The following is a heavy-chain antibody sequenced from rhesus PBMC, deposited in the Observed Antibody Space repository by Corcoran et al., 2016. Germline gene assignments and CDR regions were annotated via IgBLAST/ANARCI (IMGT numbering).Heavy chain of an antibody. V-gene: IGHV4-65*01. CDR3: ARGIAATTLDY. Sequence: QVQLQESGPGLVKPSETLSLTCAVSGGSISSSNWWSWIRPPPGKGLEWIGYISCSRGSTHYNPSLKSRVTISTDTSKNQFSLKLSSVTAADTAVYYCARGIAATTLDYWGQGVLVTVSS. J-gene: IGHJ4*01. CDR1: GGSISSSNW. CDR2: ISCSRGST. D-gene: IGHD6-43*01.